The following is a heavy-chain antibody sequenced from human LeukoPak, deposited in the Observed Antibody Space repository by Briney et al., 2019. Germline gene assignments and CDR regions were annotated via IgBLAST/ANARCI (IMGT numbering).Heavy chain of an antibody. CDR3: AKIVTPGNFDY. V-gene: IGHV3-23*01. J-gene: IGHJ4*02. CDR2: INGGGVGT. D-gene: IGHD2-15*01. Sequence: GGSLRLSCTASGFTFSNYAMSWVRRAPGKGLAWVSAINGGGVGTYYAGSVKGRFTISRDNSKNILYLQMNSLRGEDTAVYYCAKIVTPGNFDYWGQGTLVTVSS. CDR1: GFTFSNYA.